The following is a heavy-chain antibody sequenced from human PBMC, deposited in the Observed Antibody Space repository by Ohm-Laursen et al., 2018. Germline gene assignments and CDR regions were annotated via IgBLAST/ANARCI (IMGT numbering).Heavy chain of an antibody. CDR3: YGSGSYYNYIDY. D-gene: IGHD3-10*01. CDR1: GFTFSDYY. CDR2: ITSSGSAI. J-gene: IGHJ4*02. Sequence: GSLRLSCTASGFTFSDYYMDWIRQAPGKGLEWVSYITSSGSAINYADSVKGRFTISRDNSNSSLYLQMNSLRDEDTAIYFCYGSGSYYNYIDYWGQGTPVAVSS. V-gene: IGHV3-11*01.